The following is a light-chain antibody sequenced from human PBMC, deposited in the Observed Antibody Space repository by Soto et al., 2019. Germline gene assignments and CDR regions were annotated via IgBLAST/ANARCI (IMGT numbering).Light chain of an antibody. V-gene: IGKV1-39*01. J-gene: IGKJ1*01. CDR3: QQSYTTPRT. CDR1: QTIIGY. Sequence: DIQMTQSPSSLPASIGDSVTITCRASQTIIGYLNWYQQTPGKPPRILINAASNLQSGVPSRFRGSGSETDFTLPITSLQPEDFATYYCQQSYTTPRTFGQGTKVDIK. CDR2: AAS.